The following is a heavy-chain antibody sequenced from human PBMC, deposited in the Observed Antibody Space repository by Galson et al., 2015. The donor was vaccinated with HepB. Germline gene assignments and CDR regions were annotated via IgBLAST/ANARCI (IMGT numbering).Heavy chain of an antibody. J-gene: IGHJ4*02. D-gene: IGHD6-6*01. CDR1: GYLFTSYG. CDR2: INTYNDNT. V-gene: IGHV1-18*04. Sequence: SVKVSCKASGYLFTSYGISWVRQAPGQGLEWMGWINTYNDNTNSAQKFQGRVTMTTDTSTNTAYMELRSLRSDDTAIYYCARDRDWRYSGCPGYWGQGTLVTVSS. CDR3: ARDRDWRYSGCPGY.